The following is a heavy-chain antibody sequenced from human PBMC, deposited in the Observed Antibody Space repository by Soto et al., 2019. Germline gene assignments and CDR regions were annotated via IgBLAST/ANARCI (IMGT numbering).Heavy chain of an antibody. D-gene: IGHD4-17*01. CDR1: GFTFGDYA. CDR2: IRSKAYGGTT. Sequence: GGSLRLSCTASGFTFGDYAMSWFRQAPGKGLEWVGFIRSKAYGGTTEYAASVKGRFTISRDDSKSIAYLQMNSLKTEDTAVYYCTRGGGNDYGDYGGGAFDIWGQGTMVTVSS. V-gene: IGHV3-49*03. CDR3: TRGGGNDYGDYGGGAFDI. J-gene: IGHJ3*02.